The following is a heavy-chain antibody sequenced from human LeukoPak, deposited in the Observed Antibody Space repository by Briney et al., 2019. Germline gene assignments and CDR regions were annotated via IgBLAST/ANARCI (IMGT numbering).Heavy chain of an antibody. V-gene: IGHV4-39*02. D-gene: IGHD2-15*01. CDR1: GGSISSSSYY. Sequence: PSETLSLTCTVSGGSISSSSYYWGWIRQPPGKGLEWIGSIYYSGSTYYNPSLKSRVTISVDTSKNQFSLKLSSVTAADTAVYYCAREPGYCSGGSCYGGWFDPWGQGTLVTVSS. J-gene: IGHJ5*02. CDR3: AREPGYCSGGSCYGGWFDP. CDR2: IYYSGST.